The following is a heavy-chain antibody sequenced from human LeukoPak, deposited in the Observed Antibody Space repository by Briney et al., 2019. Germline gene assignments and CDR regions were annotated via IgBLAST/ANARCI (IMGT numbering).Heavy chain of an antibody. Sequence: SETLSLTCAVYGGSFSGYYWSWIRQPPGKGLEWIGEINHSGSTNYNPSLKSRVTISVDTSKNQFSLKLSSVTAADTAVYYCARGSRCRFSTSCYTRAYYYYGMDVWGQGTTVTVSS. CDR2: INHSGST. V-gene: IGHV4-34*01. J-gene: IGHJ6*02. CDR3: ARGSRCRFSTSCYTRAYYYYGMDV. D-gene: IGHD2-2*02. CDR1: GGSFSGYY.